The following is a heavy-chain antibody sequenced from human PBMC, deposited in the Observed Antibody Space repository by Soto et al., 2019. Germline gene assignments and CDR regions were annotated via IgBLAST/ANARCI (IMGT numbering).Heavy chain of an antibody. V-gene: IGHV3-7*01. CDR3: VRDVGFDYVN. CDR2: IKQDKSEK. D-gene: IGHD3-16*01. Sequence: GGALRHYCKGSGFSFSRNWVSWVRQAPGKWLEWVASIKQDKSEKYYVDAVKGRFTISRDNVDDSVFLHLNSLRAEDTAVYFCVRDVGFDYVNWGQGTLVTVYS. CDR1: GFSFSRNW. J-gene: IGHJ4*02.